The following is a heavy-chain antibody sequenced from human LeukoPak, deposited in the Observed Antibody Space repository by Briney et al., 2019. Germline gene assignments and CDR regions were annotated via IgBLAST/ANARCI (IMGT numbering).Heavy chain of an antibody. D-gene: IGHD6-19*01. V-gene: IGHV3-48*03. CDR2: ISSSGSTI. J-gene: IGHJ6*04. CDR3: ARDLYSSGWNV. CDR1: GFTFSSYE. Sequence: GGSLRLSCAASGFTFSSYEMNWVRQAPGKWLEWVSYISSSGSTIYYADSVKGRFTISRDNAKNSLYLQMNSLRAEDTAVYYCARDLYSSGWNVWGKGTTVTVSS.